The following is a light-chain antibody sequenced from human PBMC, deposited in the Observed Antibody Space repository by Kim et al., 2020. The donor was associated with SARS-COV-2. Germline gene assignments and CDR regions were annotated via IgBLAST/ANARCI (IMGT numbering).Light chain of an antibody. V-gene: IGLV3-1*01. J-gene: IGLJ3*02. Sequence: SYELTQPPSVSVSPGQTASITCSGDKAVNTYACWYQQKPAQSPVLVIYQDNRRSSGIPERFSDSNSGNTATLTISGTQAKDEADYYCQAWDSSTERVFGGGTQLTVL. CDR2: QDN. CDR3: QAWDSSTERV. CDR1: KAVNTY.